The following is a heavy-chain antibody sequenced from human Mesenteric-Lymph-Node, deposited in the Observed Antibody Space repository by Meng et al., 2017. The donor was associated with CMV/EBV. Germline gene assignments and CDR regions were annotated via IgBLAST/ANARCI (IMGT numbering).Heavy chain of an antibody. CDR2: IYFSGST. CDR1: RSSNYY. Sequence: RSSNYYWCWSRQPPGKGLDWIGSIYFSGSTYYNPSLKSRVTISDDTSKNLCSLKLSSVTAADTAVYYCARRARTCSGSSCYPNWFDPWGQGTLVTVSS. D-gene: IGHD2-15*01. J-gene: IGHJ5*02. CDR3: ARRARTCSGSSCYPNWFDP. V-gene: IGHV4-39*01.